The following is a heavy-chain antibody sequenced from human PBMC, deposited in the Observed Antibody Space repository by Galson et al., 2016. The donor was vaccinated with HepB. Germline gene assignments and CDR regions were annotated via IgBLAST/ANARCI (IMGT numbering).Heavy chain of an antibody. CDR1: GGSISSNY. Sequence: SETLSLTCSVSGGSISSNYRNWIRQSPGKGLEWIGHIYSSGKTNYNPSFKSRVTMSVDMSKNRISLQLKSVTAADTAVYYCARDLGTLDPWGQGTLVTVSS. CDR2: IYSSGKT. D-gene: IGHD1-1*01. CDR3: ARDLGTLDP. V-gene: IGHV4-4*07. J-gene: IGHJ5*02.